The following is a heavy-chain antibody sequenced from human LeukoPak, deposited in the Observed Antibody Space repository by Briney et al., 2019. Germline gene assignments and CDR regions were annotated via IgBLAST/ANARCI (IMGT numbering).Heavy chain of an antibody. CDR1: GYTFTSYG. CDR2: INGGNGNT. Sequence: VASVKVSCKTSGYTFTSYGMHWVRQAPGQSLGWMGWINGGNGNTKYSEKFQGRVTIIRDTSASTAYMELSSLRSEDTAVYYCARVPLHDDSGHYYPHWGQGTLVTVSS. J-gene: IGHJ1*01. CDR3: ARVPLHDDSGHYYPH. D-gene: IGHD3-22*01. V-gene: IGHV1-3*01.